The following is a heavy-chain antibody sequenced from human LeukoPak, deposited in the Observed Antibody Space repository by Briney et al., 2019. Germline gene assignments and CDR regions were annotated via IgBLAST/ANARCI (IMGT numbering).Heavy chain of an antibody. J-gene: IGHJ6*02. Sequence: ASVNVSCKASGYTFTSYYMHWVRQAPGQGLEWMGIINPSGGSTSYAQKFQGRVTMTRDTSTSTVYMELSSLRSEDTAVYYCARELGYGSGSTLIALYYGMDVWGQGTTVTVSS. D-gene: IGHD3-10*01. V-gene: IGHV1-46*01. CDR1: GYTFTSYY. CDR3: ARELGYGSGSTLIALYYGMDV. CDR2: INPSGGST.